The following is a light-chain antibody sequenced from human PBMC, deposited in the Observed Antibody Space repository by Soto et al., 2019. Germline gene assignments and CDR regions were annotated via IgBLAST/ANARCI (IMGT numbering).Light chain of an antibody. J-gene: IGLJ2*01. CDR1: SSDVGGYNY. CDR3: SSYAGSNNFVA. Sequence: QSALTQPPSASGSPGQSVTISCTGTSSDVGGYNYVSWYQQHPGKAPKLMIYEVSKRPSGVPDRFSGSRSGNTASLTVSGLQDEDEADYYCSSYAGSNNFVAFGGGTKVTVL. CDR2: EVS. V-gene: IGLV2-8*01.